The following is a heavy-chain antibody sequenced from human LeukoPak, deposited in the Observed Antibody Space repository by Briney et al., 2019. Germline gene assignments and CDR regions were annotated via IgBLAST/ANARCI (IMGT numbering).Heavy chain of an antibody. Sequence: GGSLRLSCTASGFSGPSSAMAWVRQAPGKGLEWVSHIGAGASNKYYADSVKGRFTISRAHSRKPVYLQMNSLRAEDTAVYYCAQSYDSGGYPLGDSWGQGTLVTVSS. D-gene: IGHD3-22*01. V-gene: IGHV3-23*01. CDR2: IGAGASNK. J-gene: IGHJ4*02. CDR3: AQSYDSGGYPLGDS. CDR1: GFSGPSSA.